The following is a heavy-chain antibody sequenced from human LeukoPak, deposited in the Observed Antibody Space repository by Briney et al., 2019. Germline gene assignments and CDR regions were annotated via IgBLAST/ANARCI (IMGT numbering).Heavy chain of an antibody. CDR3: ARDGLLWFGELYFDY. CDR2: ISDNSYWI. Sequence: PGGSLRLSCTASGFTFSAYSMSWVRQAPGKGLEWVSSISDNSYWIYYADSVEGRFIISRDNAKNSLYLQMNSLRAEDTAVYYCARDGLLWFGELYFDYWGQGTLVTVSS. V-gene: IGHV3-21*01. D-gene: IGHD3-10*01. J-gene: IGHJ4*02. CDR1: GFTFSAYS.